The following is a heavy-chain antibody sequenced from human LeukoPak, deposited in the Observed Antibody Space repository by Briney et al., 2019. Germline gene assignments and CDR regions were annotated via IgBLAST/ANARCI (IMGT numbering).Heavy chain of an antibody. CDR3: AAHYDSSGYYSYFDY. Sequence: GGSLRLSCAASGFTFSSYAMSWVRQAPGKGLEWVSAISGSGGSTYYADSVKGRFTISRDNSKNTLYLQMNSLRAEDTAVYYCAAHYDSSGYYSYFDYWGQGTLVTVSS. V-gene: IGHV3-23*01. CDR1: GFTFSSYA. CDR2: ISGSGGST. J-gene: IGHJ4*02. D-gene: IGHD3-22*01.